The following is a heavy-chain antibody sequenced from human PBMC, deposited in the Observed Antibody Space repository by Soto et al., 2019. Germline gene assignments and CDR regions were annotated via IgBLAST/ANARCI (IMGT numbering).Heavy chain of an antibody. Sequence: ASVKVSCKASGYTFTGYYMHWVRQAPGQGLEWMGWINPNSGGTNYAQKFQGWVTMTRDTSISTAYMELSRLRSDDTAVYYCARGQGLAAAGYYYYYGMDVWGQGTTVTVSS. CDR1: GYTFTGYY. D-gene: IGHD6-13*01. CDR2: INPNSGGT. J-gene: IGHJ6*02. CDR3: ARGQGLAAAGYYYYYGMDV. V-gene: IGHV1-2*04.